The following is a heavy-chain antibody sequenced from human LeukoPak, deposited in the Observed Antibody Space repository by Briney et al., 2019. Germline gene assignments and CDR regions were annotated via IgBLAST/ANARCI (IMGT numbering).Heavy chain of an antibody. D-gene: IGHD3-3*01. Sequence: ASVKVSCKASGYTFTSYAMNWVRQAPGQGLEWMGWINTNTGNPTYAQGFTGRFVFSLDTSVSTAYLQISSLKAEDTAVYYCTRDSKWDYDFWSGYRNWFDPWGQGTLATVSS. CDR2: INTNTGNP. CDR3: TRDSKWDYDFWSGYRNWFDP. V-gene: IGHV7-4-1*02. CDR1: GYTFTSYA. J-gene: IGHJ5*02.